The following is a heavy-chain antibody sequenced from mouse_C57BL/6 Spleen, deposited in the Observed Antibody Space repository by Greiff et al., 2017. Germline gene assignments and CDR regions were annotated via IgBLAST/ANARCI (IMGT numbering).Heavy chain of an antibody. CDR2: INPSSGYT. J-gene: IGHJ4*01. V-gene: IGHV1-7*01. Sequence: VHLVESGAELAKPGASVKLSCKASGYTFTSYWMHWVKQRPGQGLEWIGYINPSSGYTKYNQKFKDKATLTADKSSSTAYMQLSSLTYEDSAVYYCASNYYGSSYDYAMDYWGQGTSVTVSS. CDR1: GYTFTSYW. D-gene: IGHD1-1*01. CDR3: ASNYYGSSYDYAMDY.